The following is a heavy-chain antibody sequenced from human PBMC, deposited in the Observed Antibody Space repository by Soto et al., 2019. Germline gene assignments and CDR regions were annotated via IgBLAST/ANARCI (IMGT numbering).Heavy chain of an antibody. Sequence: QVQLVQSGAEVKQPGPSVKVSCKASGGTFSSYTISWVRQAPGQGLEWMGRIIPILGIANYAQKFQGRVKITADKTTSTAYMELSSRRAEDTAVYYCARGPGSRGSQEYYFDYWGQGPLVTVSS. CDR2: IIPILGIA. V-gene: IGHV1-69*02. D-gene: IGHD2-15*01. CDR3: ARGPGSRGSQEYYFDY. CDR1: GGTFSSYT. J-gene: IGHJ4*02.